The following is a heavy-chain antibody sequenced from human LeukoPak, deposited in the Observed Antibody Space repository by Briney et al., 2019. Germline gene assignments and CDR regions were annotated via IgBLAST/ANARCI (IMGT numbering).Heavy chain of an antibody. J-gene: IGHJ3*02. V-gene: IGHV3-21*01. D-gene: IGHD1-26*01. Sequence: GGSLRLSCAASGFTFSSYSMNWVRQAPGKGLEWVSSISSSSGYIYYADSVKGRFTISRDNAKNSLYLQMNSLRAEDTAVYYCARDLSGSYFDAFDIWGQGTMVTVSS. CDR2: ISSSSGYI. CDR3: ARDLSGSYFDAFDI. CDR1: GFTFSSYS.